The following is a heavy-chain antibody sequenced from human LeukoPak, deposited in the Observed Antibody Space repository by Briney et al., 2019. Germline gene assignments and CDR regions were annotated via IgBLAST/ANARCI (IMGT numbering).Heavy chain of an antibody. V-gene: IGHV4-38-2*02. CDR2: IYHSGST. D-gene: IGHD3-10*01. CDR3: ARGGFDSYYYYYYMDV. J-gene: IGHJ6*03. Sequence: SETLSLTCTVSGYSISSGYYWGWIRQPPGKGLEWIGSIYHSGSTYYNPSLKSRVTISVDTSKNQFSLKLSSVTAADTAVYYCARGGFDSYYYYYYMDVWGKGTTVTVSS. CDR1: GYSISSGYY.